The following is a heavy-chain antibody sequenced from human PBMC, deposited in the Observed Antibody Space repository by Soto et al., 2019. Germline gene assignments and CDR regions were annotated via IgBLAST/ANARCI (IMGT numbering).Heavy chain of an antibody. D-gene: IGHD1-26*01. CDR1: GGTFSSYS. Sequence: QVQLVQSGAEVKKPGSSVKVSCKASGGTFSSYSINWVRQAPGQGLEWMGEIIPIFGTANYAQKFQGRVTITADESTSTAYMELSSLRSEDTAVDSCARHGGRHSAGIDYWGQGALVTVSS. V-gene: IGHV1-69*01. CDR3: ARHGGRHSAGIDY. CDR2: IIPIFGTA. J-gene: IGHJ4*02.